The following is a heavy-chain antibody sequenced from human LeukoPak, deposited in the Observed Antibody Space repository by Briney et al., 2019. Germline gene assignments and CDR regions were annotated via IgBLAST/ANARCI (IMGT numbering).Heavy chain of an antibody. CDR3: ANLPRGDY. CDR1: GFTVSRNY. V-gene: IGHV3-53*01. D-gene: IGHD3-10*01. CDR2: IYSGGNT. J-gene: IGHJ4*02. Sequence: PGGSLRLSCAASGFTVSRNYMSWVRQAPGKGLEWVSVIYSGGNTYYAGFVKGRFTISRDNSKNTLYLQINSLTAEDTAVYYCANLPRGDYWGLGTLVTVSS.